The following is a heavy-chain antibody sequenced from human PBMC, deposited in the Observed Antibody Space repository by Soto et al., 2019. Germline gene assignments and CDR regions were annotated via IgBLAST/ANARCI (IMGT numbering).Heavy chain of an antibody. CDR3: ARGGASSKWLDP. Sequence: SAPLYLSRTVSGCSISGYYWSWIRQPPGKGLEWIGYIYYTGNSIYNPSLHSRVTMSVDTSKNQFSLHLNYVTAADTAVYYCARGGASSKWLDPWGQGTLVTVSS. J-gene: IGHJ5*02. V-gene: IGHV4-59*01. CDR1: GCSISGYY. D-gene: IGHD3-10*01. CDR2: IYYTGNS.